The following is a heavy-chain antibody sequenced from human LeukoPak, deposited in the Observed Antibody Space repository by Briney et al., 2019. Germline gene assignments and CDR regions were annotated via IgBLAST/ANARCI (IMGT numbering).Heavy chain of an antibody. V-gene: IGHV3-7*01. Sequence: GGSLRLSCAPPGFTFSTYWMSWVRQAPGKGLEWVANIKQDGSEKTYVDSVKGRFTISRDNAKNSLYLQMNSLRAEDTAVYYCARYSSAWSLRNWGQGTLVTVSS. J-gene: IGHJ4*02. CDR1: GFTFSTYW. CDR3: ARYSSAWSLRN. D-gene: IGHD6-19*01. CDR2: IKQDGSEK.